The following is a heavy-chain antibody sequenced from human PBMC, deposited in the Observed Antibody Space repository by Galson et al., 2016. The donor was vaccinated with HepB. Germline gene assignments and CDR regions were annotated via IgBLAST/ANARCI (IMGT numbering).Heavy chain of an antibody. D-gene: IGHD2-21*01. V-gene: IGHV3-11*04. CDR2: ISSSGTTI. CDR1: GFTFSDYY. Sequence: SLRLSCAASGFTFSDYYMVWIRQAPGKGLEWVSYISSSGTTIYYADSVKGRFTISRDNAKNSLYLHMNSLRAEDTAVYYCARDAIASYYFDDWGQGTLVTVSS. J-gene: IGHJ4*02. CDR3: ARDAIASYYFDD.